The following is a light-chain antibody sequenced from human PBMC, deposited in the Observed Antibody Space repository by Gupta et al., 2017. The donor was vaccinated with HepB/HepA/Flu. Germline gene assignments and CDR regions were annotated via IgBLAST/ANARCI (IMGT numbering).Light chain of an antibody. CDR3: QQDGSSPYT. CDR1: QSVSSTY. J-gene: IGKJ2*01. Sequence: EIVLTQSPGTLSLSPGERATLSCRASQSVSSTYLAWYQQKPGQAPRLLIYGASRRATGIPDRFSGSGSGTDFTLTISRLEPEDCAVYFCQQDGSSPYTFGQGTQIQIK. V-gene: IGKV3-20*01. CDR2: GAS.